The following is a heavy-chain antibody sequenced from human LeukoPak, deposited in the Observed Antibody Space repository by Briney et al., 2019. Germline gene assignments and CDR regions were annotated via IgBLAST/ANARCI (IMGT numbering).Heavy chain of an antibody. CDR2: IKTDGSST. D-gene: IGHD6-13*01. V-gene: IGHV3-74*01. J-gene: IGHJ5*02. Sequence: GGSLRLSCAGSGDSWMHWVRQVPGKGLVWVSRIKTDGSSTSYADSVKGRFTISRDNAKNSLYLQMNSLRAEDTAVYYCARDFEQQLVPRGFDPWGQGTLVTVSS. CDR1: GDSW. CDR3: ARDFEQQLVPRGFDP.